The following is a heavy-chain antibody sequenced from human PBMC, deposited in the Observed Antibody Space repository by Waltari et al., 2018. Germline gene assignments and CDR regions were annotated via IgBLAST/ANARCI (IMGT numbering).Heavy chain of an antibody. CDR1: GFTFSSYA. CDR3: ARGQAANYDY. V-gene: IGHV3-30-3*01. D-gene: IGHD6-13*01. J-gene: IGHJ4*02. CDR2: ISYDGSNK. Sequence: QVQLVESGGGVVQPGRSLRLSCAASGFTFSSYAMHWVRQAPGKGLEWVAVISYDGSNKYYADSVKGRFTISRDNSKNTLYLQMNSLRAEDTAVYYCARGQAANYDYWGQGTLVTVSS.